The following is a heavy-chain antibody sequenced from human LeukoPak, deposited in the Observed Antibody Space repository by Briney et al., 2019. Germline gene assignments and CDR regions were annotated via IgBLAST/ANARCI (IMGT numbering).Heavy chain of an antibody. CDR1: GYTFTSYG. V-gene: IGHV1-18*01. CDR3: ARHVQDYDSSGYTEGFDY. J-gene: IGHJ4*02. Sequence: ASVKVSCKAPGYTFTSYGISWVRQAPGQGLEWMGWISAYNGNTNYAQKLQGRVTMTTDTSTSTAYMELRSLRSDDTAVYYCARHVQDYDSSGYTEGFDYWGQGTLVTVSS. CDR2: ISAYNGNT. D-gene: IGHD3-22*01.